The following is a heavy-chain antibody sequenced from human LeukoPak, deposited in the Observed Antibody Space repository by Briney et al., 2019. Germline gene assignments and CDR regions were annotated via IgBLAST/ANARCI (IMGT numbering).Heavy chain of an antibody. D-gene: IGHD6-13*01. J-gene: IGHJ4*02. V-gene: IGHV1-8*03. CDR2: MNPSSGNT. CDR1: GYTFTSYD. Sequence: ASVKVSCKASGYTFTSYDINWVRQATGQGLEWMGWMNPSSGNTGYAQKFQGRVTITRNTSISTAYMELSSLRSEDTAVYYCAREGSSWQIFDYWGQGTLVTVSS. CDR3: AREGSSWQIFDY.